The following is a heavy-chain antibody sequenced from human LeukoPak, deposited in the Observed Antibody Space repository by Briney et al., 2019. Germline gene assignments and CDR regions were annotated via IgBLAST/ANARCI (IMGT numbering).Heavy chain of an antibody. CDR2: ISGSGGST. CDR1: GFTFSSYA. CDR3: AKVYSNRYYYYYYMDV. V-gene: IGHV3-23*01. J-gene: IGHJ6*03. D-gene: IGHD4-11*01. Sequence: GGSLRLSCAASGFTFSSYAMSWVRQAPWKGLEWVSAISGSGGSTYYADSVKGRFTISRDNSKNTLYLQMNSLRAEDTAVYYCAKVYSNRYYYYYYMDVWGKGTTVTVSS.